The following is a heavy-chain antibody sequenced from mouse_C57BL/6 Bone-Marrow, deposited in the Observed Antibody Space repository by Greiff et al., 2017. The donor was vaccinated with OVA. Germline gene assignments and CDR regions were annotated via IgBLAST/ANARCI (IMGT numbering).Heavy chain of an antibody. CDR3: ASYEGFAY. CDR1: GYTFTSYW. J-gene: IGHJ3*01. D-gene: IGHD1-1*01. Sequence: QVQLQQSGAGLVKPGASVKLSCKASGYTFTSYWITWVRQTPGQGLEWVGTIYPGSGNTNYNEKFKSKATLTVDTSSSTAYLQLSSLTSEDSAVYYCASYEGFAYWGQGTLVTVSA. V-gene: IGHV1-55*01. CDR2: IYPGSGNT.